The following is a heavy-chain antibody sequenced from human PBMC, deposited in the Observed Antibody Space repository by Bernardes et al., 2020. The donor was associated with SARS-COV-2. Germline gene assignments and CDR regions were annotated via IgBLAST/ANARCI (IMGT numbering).Heavy chain of an antibody. Sequence: GGSLRLSCAASGFTFDDYAMHWVRQAPGKGLEWVSGISWNSGSIGYADSVKGRFTISRDNAKNSLYLQMNSLRAEDTALYYCATLSSDDYGDYSDYWGQGTLVTVSS. CDR1: GFTFDDYA. D-gene: IGHD4-17*01. V-gene: IGHV3-9*01. CDR3: ATLSSDDYGDYSDY. CDR2: ISWNSGSI. J-gene: IGHJ4*02.